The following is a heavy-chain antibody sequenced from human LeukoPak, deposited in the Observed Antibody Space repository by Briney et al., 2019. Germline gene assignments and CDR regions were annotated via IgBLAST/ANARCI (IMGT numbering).Heavy chain of an antibody. CDR1: GYTFTGYY. Sequence: ASVKVSCKASGYTFTGYYMHWVRQAPGQGLEWMGCINPNSGGTNYAQKFQGRVTMTRDTSISTAYMELSRLRSDDTAVYYCAILRDTLFLEWLGDFDYWGQGPLVTVSS. CDR2: INPNSGGT. D-gene: IGHD3-3*01. J-gene: IGHJ4*02. CDR3: AILRDTLFLEWLGDFDY. V-gene: IGHV1-2*02.